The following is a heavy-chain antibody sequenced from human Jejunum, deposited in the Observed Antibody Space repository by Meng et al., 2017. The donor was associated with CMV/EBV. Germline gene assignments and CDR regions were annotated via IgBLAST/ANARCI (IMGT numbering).Heavy chain of an antibody. CDR1: SSNSVA. J-gene: IGHJ4*01. Sequence: SSNSVAWNWLRQSPSRGLEWLGRTFYRSKWYTEYAQSVKGRITINPETSKNQFSLQLSSVNSEDTAVYYCARDLHYGSVSYNNHFDYWGQGTLVTVSS. CDR2: TFYRSKWYT. CDR3: ARDLHYGSVSYNNHFDY. D-gene: IGHD3-10*01. V-gene: IGHV6-1*01.